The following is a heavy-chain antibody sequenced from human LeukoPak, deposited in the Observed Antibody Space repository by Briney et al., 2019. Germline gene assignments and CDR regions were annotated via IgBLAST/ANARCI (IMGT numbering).Heavy chain of an antibody. D-gene: IGHD3/OR15-3a*01. CDR1: VFTFSGDW. CDR2: IKEDGSEK. CDR3: ATGWTNHDY. Sequence: GGALRLSCAASVFTFSGDWMSCVREAPGKGVEWVANIKEDGSEKYSVDSVKGRVTIARDNTKNSLCLEANSMRAEDTAVYYCATGWTNHDYWGQGTLVTVSS. V-gene: IGHV3-7*01. J-gene: IGHJ4*02.